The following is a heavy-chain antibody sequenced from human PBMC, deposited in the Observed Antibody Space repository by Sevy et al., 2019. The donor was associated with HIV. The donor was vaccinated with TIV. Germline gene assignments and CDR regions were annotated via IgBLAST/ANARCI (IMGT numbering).Heavy chain of an antibody. CDR1: GGSITNYY. CDR2: IYFSGST. J-gene: IGHJ1*01. CDR3: ARDVVRFRGTSGLGN. Sequence: SESLSLTCTVSGGSITNYYWSWIRQPPGKGLEWIGYIYFSGSTSYDPSLKSRVTISLDTSKNQFSLKLNSVTAADTAIYYCARDVVRFRGTSGLGNWGPGTLVTVSS. D-gene: IGHD1-26*01. V-gene: IGHV4-59*13.